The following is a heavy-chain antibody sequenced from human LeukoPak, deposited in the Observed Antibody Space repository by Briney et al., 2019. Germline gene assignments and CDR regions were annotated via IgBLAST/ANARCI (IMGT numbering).Heavy chain of an antibody. J-gene: IGHJ3*02. CDR2: ISIDGNGK. V-gene: IGHV3-30*04. CDR3: GRGYYSSGRCDVFGI. D-gene: IGHD6-19*01. CDR1: GFTFSTSV. Sequence: GGSLRLSCVASGFTFSTSVMHWVRQAPGKGLEWVAGISIDGNGKYHADSVRGRFTISRDNSKNTLYLQMNSLRAEDTALYYCGRGYYSSGRCDVFGIWGQGTMVTVSS.